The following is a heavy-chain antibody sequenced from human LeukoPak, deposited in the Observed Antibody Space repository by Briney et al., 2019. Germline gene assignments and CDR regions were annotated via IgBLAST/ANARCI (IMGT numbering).Heavy chain of an antibody. Sequence: SVKVSCKASGGTFSSYAISWVRQAPGQGLEWIGGIIPIFGTANYAQKFQGRVTITRDTSASTAYMELSSLRSEDTAVYYCAREDRIFYGMDVWGQGTTVTVSS. CDR1: GGTFSSYA. CDR2: IIPIFGTA. J-gene: IGHJ6*02. CDR3: AREDRIFYGMDV. V-gene: IGHV1-69*05. D-gene: IGHD2-15*01.